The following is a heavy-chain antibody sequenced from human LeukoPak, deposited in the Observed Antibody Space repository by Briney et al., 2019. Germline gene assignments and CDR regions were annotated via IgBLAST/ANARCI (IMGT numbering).Heavy chain of an antibody. V-gene: IGHV4-4*02. Sequence: SETLSVTCTVSGGSIISYYLSWVRQPPGKGLEWMGEIYHSGSTTHNPPLKSRVTISVDKSKNQFSLTLSSVTAADTAVYYCARDRGYSAFDIWGQGTMVTVSS. CDR1: GGSIISYY. CDR2: IYHSGST. J-gene: IGHJ3*02. CDR3: ARDRGYSAFDI. D-gene: IGHD6-13*01.